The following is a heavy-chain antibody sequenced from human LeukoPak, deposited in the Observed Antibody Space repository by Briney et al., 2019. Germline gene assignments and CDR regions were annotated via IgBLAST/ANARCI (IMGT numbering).Heavy chain of an antibody. D-gene: IGHD5-12*01. Sequence: GGSLRLSCAASGFTFSSYEMNWVRQAPGKGLEWVSYISSSSSTIYYADSVKGRFTISRDNAKNSLYLQMNSLRAEDTAVYYCARDPGSGYEEHFDYWGQGTLVTVSS. CDR2: ISSSSSTI. V-gene: IGHV3-48*01. J-gene: IGHJ4*02. CDR3: ARDPGSGYEEHFDY. CDR1: GFTFSSYE.